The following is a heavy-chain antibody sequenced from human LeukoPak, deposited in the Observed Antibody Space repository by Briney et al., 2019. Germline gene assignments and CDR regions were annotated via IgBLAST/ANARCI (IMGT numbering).Heavy chain of an antibody. Sequence: ASVKVSCKASGYTFTSYYMHWVRQAPGQRLEWMGIINPSGGSTSYAQKFQGRVTMTRDTSTGTVYMELSSLRSEDTAVYYCARGGNLGYCSSTSCLTNWFDPWGQGTLVTASS. V-gene: IGHV1-46*03. J-gene: IGHJ5*02. CDR1: GYTFTSYY. D-gene: IGHD2-2*01. CDR3: ARGGNLGYCSSTSCLTNWFDP. CDR2: INPSGGST.